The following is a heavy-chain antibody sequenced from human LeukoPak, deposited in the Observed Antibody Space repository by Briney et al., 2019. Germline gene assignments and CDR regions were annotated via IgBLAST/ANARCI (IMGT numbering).Heavy chain of an antibody. CDR2: ISYDGSNK. J-gene: IGHJ4*02. Sequence: GRSLRLSRPPAAFIFTSNGSDWVRYDPGKGLERLAVISYDGSNKYYADSVKGRFTISRDNSKNTLYLQVNSLRAEDTAVYYCAKDVRRYCSGGSCYSVDYWGQGTLVTVSS. D-gene: IGHD2-15*01. CDR3: AKDVRRYCSGGSCYSVDY. CDR1: AFIFTSNG. V-gene: IGHV3-30*18.